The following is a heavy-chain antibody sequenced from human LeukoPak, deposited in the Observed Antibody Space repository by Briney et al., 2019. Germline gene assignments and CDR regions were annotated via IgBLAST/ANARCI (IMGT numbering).Heavy chain of an antibody. D-gene: IGHD6-19*01. CDR1: GGTFSSYA. Sequence: ASVKVSCKASGGTFSSYAISWVRQAPGQGLEWMGRIIPILGIANYAQKFQGRVTITADKSTSTAYMELSSLRSEDTAVYYCARDVRLLGGWYWDYWGQGTLVTVSS. CDR3: ARDVRLLGGWYWDY. CDR2: IIPILGIA. V-gene: IGHV1-69*04. J-gene: IGHJ4*02.